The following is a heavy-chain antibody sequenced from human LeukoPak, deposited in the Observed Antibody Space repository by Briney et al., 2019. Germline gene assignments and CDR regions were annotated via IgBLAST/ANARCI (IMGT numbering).Heavy chain of an antibody. CDR2: AYYSGST. D-gene: IGHD1-1*01. CDR1: GGSISSYY. Sequence: SETLSLTCTVSGGSISSYYWSWIRQPPGKGLEGIGYAYYSGSTEYNPSLRRRATISLTMSKPQFPLDRTSVTAATTAVYYGASNTGTVFDYWGQGALVTVSS. J-gene: IGHJ4*02. CDR3: ASNTGTVFDY. V-gene: IGHV4-59*01.